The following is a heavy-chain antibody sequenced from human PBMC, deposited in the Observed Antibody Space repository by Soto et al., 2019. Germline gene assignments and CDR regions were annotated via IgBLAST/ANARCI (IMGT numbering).Heavy chain of an antibody. CDR2: INSDGSIT. CDR1: GFTFSSNW. CDR3: ARGSSSWYVSFDY. J-gene: IGHJ4*02. V-gene: IGHV3-74*01. D-gene: IGHD6-13*01. Sequence: QPGGSLRLSCAASGFTFSSNWMHWVRQAPGKGLVWASRINSDGSITSYADSVKGQFTISRDNAKNTLYLQMNSLRADDTAVYYCARGSSSWYVSFDYWGQGILVTVYS.